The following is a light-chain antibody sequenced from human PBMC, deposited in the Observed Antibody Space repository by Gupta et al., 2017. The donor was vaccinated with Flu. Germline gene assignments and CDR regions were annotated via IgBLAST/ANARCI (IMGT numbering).Light chain of an antibody. J-gene: IGKJ2*01. CDR1: QGISSY. Sequence: PSFLSASVGDRVTITCRASQGISSYLGWYQQKPGKAPKLLIYAASNLQSGVPSRFSGIGSGRQFTLTIRNLQPEDFATYFCQQVNSYPYTFGQGTEVEIK. CDR2: AAS. V-gene: IGKV1-9*01. CDR3: QQVNSYPYT.